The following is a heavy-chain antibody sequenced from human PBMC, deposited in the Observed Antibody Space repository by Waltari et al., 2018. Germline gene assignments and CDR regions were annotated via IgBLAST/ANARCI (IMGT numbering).Heavy chain of an antibody. D-gene: IGHD3-9*01. J-gene: IGHJ4*02. V-gene: IGHV4-4*07. CDR3: ARDSGDYDILTGYYLLDY. Sequence: QVQLQESGPGLVKPSETLSLTCTVPGGSISSYYWSWLRPPAGKGLEWIGRIYTSGSTNYNPSLKRRVTMSVDTSKNQFSLKLSSVTAADTAVYYCARDSGDYDILTGYYLLDYWGQGTLVTVSS. CDR1: GGSISSYY. CDR2: IYTSGST.